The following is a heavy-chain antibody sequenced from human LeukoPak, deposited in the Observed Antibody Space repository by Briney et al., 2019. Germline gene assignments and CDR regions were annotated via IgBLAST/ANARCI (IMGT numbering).Heavy chain of an antibody. CDR3: ASGRTRILGPWSPRAYYMDV. Sequence: KPSETLSLTCTVSGVSISSSSYYWGWIRQPPGKGLEWIGSIYYSGSTYYNPSLKSRVTISVDTSKDQFSLKLSSVTAADTAVYYCASGRTRILGPWSPRAYYMDVWGKGTTVTVSS. CDR1: GVSISSSSYY. CDR2: IYYSGST. D-gene: IGHD2-15*01. V-gene: IGHV4-39*07. J-gene: IGHJ6*03.